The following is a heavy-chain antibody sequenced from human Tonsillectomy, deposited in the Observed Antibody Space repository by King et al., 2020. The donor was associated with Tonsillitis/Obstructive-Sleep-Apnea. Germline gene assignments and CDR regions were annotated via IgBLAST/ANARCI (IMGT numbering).Heavy chain of an antibody. D-gene: IGHD2-2*01. V-gene: IGHV1-2*02. J-gene: IGHJ4*02. CDR2: INPTSGGT. CDR1: GYTFTGYY. CDR3: ARAHSAAAIAFDY. Sequence: QLVQSGAEVKKPGASVKVSCKASGYTFTGYYMHWVRQAPGQGLEWRGWINPTSGGTNYAQKFQGGVTMTRDTSIITAYMELSRLRSDDTAVYYCARAHSAAAIAFDYWGQGTLVTVSS.